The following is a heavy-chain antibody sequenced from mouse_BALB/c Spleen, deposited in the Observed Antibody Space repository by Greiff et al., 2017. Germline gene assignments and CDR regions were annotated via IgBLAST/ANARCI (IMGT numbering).Heavy chain of an antibody. CDR2: IRNKANGYTT. CDR1: GFTFTDYY. Sequence: EVQLVESGGGLVQPGGSLRLSCATSGFTFTDYYMSWVRQPPGKALEWLGFIRNKANGYTTEYSASVKGRFTISRDNSQSILYLQMNTLRAEDSATYYCARTYYYAMDDWGQGTSVTVSS. V-gene: IGHV7-3*02. J-gene: IGHJ4*01. CDR3: ARTYYYAMDD.